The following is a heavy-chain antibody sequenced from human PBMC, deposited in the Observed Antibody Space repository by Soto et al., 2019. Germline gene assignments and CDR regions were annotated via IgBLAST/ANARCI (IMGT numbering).Heavy chain of an antibody. CDR1: RGTFSSYA. V-gene: IGHV1-69*13. CDR2: IIPIFGTA. J-gene: IGHJ4*02. D-gene: IGHD6-13*01. CDR3: ARVDKQQLSSYFDY. Sequence: SVKVSCKASRGTFSSYAISWVRQAPGQGLEWMGGIIPIFGTANYAQKFQGRVTITADESTSTAYMELSSLRSEDTAVYYCARVDKQQLSSYFDYWGQGTLVTVSS.